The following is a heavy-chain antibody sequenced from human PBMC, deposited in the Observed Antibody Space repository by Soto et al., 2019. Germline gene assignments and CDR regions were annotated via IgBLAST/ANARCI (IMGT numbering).Heavy chain of an antibody. CDR1: GFTFSSYG. D-gene: IGHD1-26*01. CDR2: IWYDGSNK. V-gene: IGHV3-33*01. J-gene: IGHJ4*02. Sequence: QVQLVESGGGVVQPGRSLRLSCAASGFTFSSYGMHWVRQAPGKGLEWVAVIWYDGSNKYYADSVKGRFTISRDNSKNTLDLQMNSLRAEDTAVYYCAREGEGSYYGDYWGQGTLVTVSS. CDR3: AREGEGSYYGDY.